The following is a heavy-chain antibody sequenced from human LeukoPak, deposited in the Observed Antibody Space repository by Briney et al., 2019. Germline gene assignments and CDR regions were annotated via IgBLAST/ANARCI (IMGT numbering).Heavy chain of an antibody. J-gene: IGHJ4*02. V-gene: IGHV3-7*01. CDR3: ARDGRANLY. Sequence: GGSLRPSCAASGFTFSYYWMSWVRQAPGKGLEWVANIKQDGSEKYYVDSVKGRFTISRDNAKNSLYLQMNSLRAEDTAVYYCARDGRANLYWGQGTLVTVSS. CDR2: IKQDGSEK. D-gene: IGHD2-15*01. CDR1: GFTFSYYW.